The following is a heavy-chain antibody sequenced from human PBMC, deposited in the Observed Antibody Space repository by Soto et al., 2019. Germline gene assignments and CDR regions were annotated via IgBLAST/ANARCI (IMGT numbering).Heavy chain of an antibody. CDR2: ISGSGDDT. V-gene: IGHV3-23*01. CDR3: AKELGYSYGYDSYYFDY. J-gene: IGHJ4*02. Sequence: EVQLLESGGGLVQPGGSLRLSCAASGFTFNNYAMNWVRQAPGKGLEWVSAISGSGDDTYYADSVKGRFTISRDNSKNTLYLQMNSLRAEDTAVYYCAKELGYSYGYDSYYFDYWGQGTLVTVSS. D-gene: IGHD5-18*01. CDR1: GFTFNNYA.